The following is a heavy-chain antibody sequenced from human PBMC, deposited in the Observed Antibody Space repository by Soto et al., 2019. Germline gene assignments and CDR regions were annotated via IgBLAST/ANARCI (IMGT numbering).Heavy chain of an antibody. CDR1: GGSFSGYY. D-gene: IGHD6-13*01. Sequence: SETLSLTCAVYGGSFSGYYWSWIRQPPGKGLEWIGEINHSGSTNYNPSLKSRVTISVDTSKNQFSLKLSSVTAADTAVYCCARAPGIAAAANDYWGQGTLVTVSS. CDR3: ARAPGIAAAANDY. V-gene: IGHV4-34*01. CDR2: INHSGST. J-gene: IGHJ4*02.